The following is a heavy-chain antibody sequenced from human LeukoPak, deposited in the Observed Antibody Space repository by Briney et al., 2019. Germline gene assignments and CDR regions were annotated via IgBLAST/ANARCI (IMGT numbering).Heavy chain of an antibody. V-gene: IGHV4-39*01. J-gene: IGHJ5*02. CDR2: IYYRGTT. CDR3: ARVNTQGVPSP. CDR1: GGSISSSDYY. D-gene: IGHD2-15*01. Sequence: KPSETLSLTCTVSGGSISSSDYYWGWIRQPPGKGLEWIASIYYRGTTHYNPSHQSRVTMSVDTSKNQFSLKLSSVTAADTAVYYCARVNTQGVPSPWGQGILATVSS.